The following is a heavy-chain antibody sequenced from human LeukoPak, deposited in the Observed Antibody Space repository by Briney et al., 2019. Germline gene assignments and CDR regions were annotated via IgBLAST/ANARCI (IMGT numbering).Heavy chain of an antibody. Sequence: GGSLRLSCAASGFTFSSYWMHWLRQATGKGLVWVSRINSDGSSTSYADSVKGRFTISRDNAKNTLYLQMNSLRAEDTAVYYCAREQSIIGWFGELTKGNWFDPWGQGTLVTVSS. CDR1: GFTFSSYW. D-gene: IGHD3-10*01. CDR2: INSDGSST. J-gene: IGHJ5*02. V-gene: IGHV3-74*01. CDR3: AREQSIIGWFGELTKGNWFDP.